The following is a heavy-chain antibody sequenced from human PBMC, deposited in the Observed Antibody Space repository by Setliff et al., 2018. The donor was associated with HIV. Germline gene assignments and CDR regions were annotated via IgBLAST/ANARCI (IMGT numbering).Heavy chain of an antibody. Sequence: PSETLSLTCTISGASISSYYWSWIRQPPGKGLEWIGDIHYSGSSKYSPSLKSRVTISFDTSKRKFSLKLRSVTAADTAVYYCVREYSGVYPACSFYIDVWGKGTTVTVSS. V-gene: IGHV4-59*08. D-gene: IGHD5-12*01. J-gene: IGHJ6*03. CDR3: VREYSGVYPACSFYIDV. CDR2: IHYSGSS. CDR1: GASISSYY.